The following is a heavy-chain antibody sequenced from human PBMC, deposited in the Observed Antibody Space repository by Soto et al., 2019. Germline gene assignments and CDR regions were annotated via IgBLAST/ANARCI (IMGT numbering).Heavy chain of an antibody. CDR3: ARTYDSNGYANEFDS. V-gene: IGHV4-59*12. Sequence: QVVLQESGPGLVKPSETLSLTCSVSGRSITSYYWSWVRQPPGKGLEWIGYIYDNGITSQNPSLKSRVTKSADTSQNQFSLKLTSVTGADTAVYYCARTYDSNGYANEFDSWVQGILVNVTS. D-gene: IGHD3-22*01. CDR2: IYDNGIT. J-gene: IGHJ4*02. CDR1: GRSITSYY.